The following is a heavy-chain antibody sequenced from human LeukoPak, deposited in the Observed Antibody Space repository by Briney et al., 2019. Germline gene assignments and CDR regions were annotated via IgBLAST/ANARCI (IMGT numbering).Heavy chain of an antibody. D-gene: IGHD2-8*01. J-gene: IGHJ4*02. CDR2: INQGGSRL. Sequence: GGSLRLSCAGSGFTFGRYWMSWVRQAPGKGLEWVASINQGGSRLHYLDSVTGRFIISRDDAQNSLFLQMTRLRGDDTAVYYCARLKDDVTKLDYWGQGTLVSVSS. CDR1: GFTFGRYW. CDR3: ARLKDDVTKLDY. V-gene: IGHV3-7*01.